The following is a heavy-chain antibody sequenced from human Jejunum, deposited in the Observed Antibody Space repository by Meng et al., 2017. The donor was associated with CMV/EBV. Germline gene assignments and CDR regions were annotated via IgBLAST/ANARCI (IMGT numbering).Heavy chain of an antibody. CDR2: FHPGGTT. CDR1: GGPISGYF. CDR3: ARECVVEAYDCQWNYWFDP. V-gene: IGHV4-4*07. J-gene: IGHJ5*02. Sequence: QGQLPCAGPGLGSSSETLSLPCRGSGGPISGYFWSLGRQPAGKRLEWIGRFHPGGTTNYNPSLENRITVSVDSSKNQFFLKLTSVTAADTAIYYCARECVVEAYDCQWNYWFDPWGRGTLVTVSS. D-gene: IGHD2-21*01.